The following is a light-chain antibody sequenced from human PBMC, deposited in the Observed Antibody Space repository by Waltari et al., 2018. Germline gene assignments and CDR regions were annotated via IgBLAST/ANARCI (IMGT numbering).Light chain of an antibody. Sequence: SYVLTQPPSVSVAPGKMATITCGGDNIGGKSVHWYQQRPGQAPVLVVHDNIYRLSRIPERFSVSNSGTTATLTISRVEGDDDADYYCQVWDASSDHWVFGGGTKLTAL. CDR2: DNI. CDR3: QVWDASSDHWV. CDR1: NIGGKS. V-gene: IGLV3-21*03. J-gene: IGLJ3*02.